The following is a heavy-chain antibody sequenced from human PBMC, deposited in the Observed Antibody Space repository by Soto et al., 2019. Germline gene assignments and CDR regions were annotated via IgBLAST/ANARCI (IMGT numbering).Heavy chain of an antibody. D-gene: IGHD2-2*01. CDR2: VIPIFATT. J-gene: IGHJ4*02. Sequence: QVLLTQSGAEVKKPGSSVKVSCKASGGVFSGYVISWVRQAPGQGLEWMGGVIPIFATTKFARRFQDRLTITEDKSTNTAYMELSGLRSDDTAIYYCASTPHQLARYYFDAWGQGTPVIVS. V-gene: IGHV1-69*06. CDR1: GGVFSGYV. CDR3: ASTPHQLARYYFDA.